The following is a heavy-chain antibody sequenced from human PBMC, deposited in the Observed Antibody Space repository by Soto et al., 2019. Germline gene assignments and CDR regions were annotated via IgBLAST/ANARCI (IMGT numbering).Heavy chain of an antibody. D-gene: IGHD3-3*01. Sequence: KPGGSLRLSCSASGFSLSNAWMSWVRQAPGKGLEWVGRIKSKTDGGTTDYAAPEKGRFTISRGDAKNTLYLQMDRMKTEDTAVYFCSTVYRSTIFRYGLDGWGQGTTVTVSS. CDR1: GFSLSNAW. CDR3: STVYRSTIFRYGLDG. J-gene: IGHJ6*02. V-gene: IGHV3-15*01. CDR2: IKSKTDGGTT.